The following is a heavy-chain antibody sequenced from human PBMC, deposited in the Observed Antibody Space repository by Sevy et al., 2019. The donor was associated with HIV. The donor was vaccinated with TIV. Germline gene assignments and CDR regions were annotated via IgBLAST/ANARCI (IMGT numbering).Heavy chain of an antibody. Sequence: GGSLRLSCVASGLTFTDAWMSWVRQAPGKEPEWLGRIISEADGGTVDYAAAAKGRFSIIRDDSKDSLFLYMDSLKGDDTGTYYCATAAYGRTYWGLGTLVTVSS. D-gene: IGHD2-15*01. V-gene: IGHV3-15*01. CDR2: IISEADGGTV. CDR3: ATAAYGRTY. J-gene: IGHJ4*01. CDR1: GLTFTDAW.